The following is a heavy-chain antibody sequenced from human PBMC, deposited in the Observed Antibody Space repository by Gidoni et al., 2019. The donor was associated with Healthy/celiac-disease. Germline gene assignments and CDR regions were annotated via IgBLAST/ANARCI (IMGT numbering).Heavy chain of an antibody. Sequence: QVQLVESGGGVVQPGRSLRLSCAASGFTFSSYGMHWVRQAPGKGLEWVAVIWYDGSNKYYADSVKGRFTISRDNSKNTLYLQMNSLRAEDTAVYYCARETGIAVGGIIDYWGQGTLVTVSS. CDR3: ARETGIAVGGIIDY. D-gene: IGHD6-19*01. CDR1: GFTFSSYG. CDR2: IWYDGSNK. V-gene: IGHV3-33*01. J-gene: IGHJ4*02.